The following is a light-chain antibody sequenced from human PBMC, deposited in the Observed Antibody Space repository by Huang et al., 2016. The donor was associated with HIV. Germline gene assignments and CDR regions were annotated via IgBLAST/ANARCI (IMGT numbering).Light chain of an antibody. CDR2: QVS. Sequence: VVLTQSPLYLSVTLGQPASISCRSSQSLIHRNGNTYLNWFQQRPGQSPSRLISQVSRRDSGVPDRVGGSGSGTDFTLKISRVEAEDVGVYYCMQGTHLFTFGGGTRVDIK. V-gene: IGKV2-30*02. J-gene: IGKJ4*01. CDR3: MQGTHLFT. CDR1: QSLIHRNGNTY.